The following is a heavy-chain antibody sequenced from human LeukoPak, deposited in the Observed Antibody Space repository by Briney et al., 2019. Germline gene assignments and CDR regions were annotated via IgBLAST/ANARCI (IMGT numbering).Heavy chain of an antibody. Sequence: GGSLRLSSAASRFTFSSYAMSWVRHAPGKGLELVSAISGSGGTTYNADSVKGRFTISRDNSKNTLYLQLNSLRAEDTAVYYCAKGAGNFDWSYHDYWGQGTLVTVSS. D-gene: IGHD3-9*01. CDR2: ISGSGGTT. CDR1: RFTFSSYA. J-gene: IGHJ4*02. V-gene: IGHV3-23*01. CDR3: AKGAGNFDWSYHDY.